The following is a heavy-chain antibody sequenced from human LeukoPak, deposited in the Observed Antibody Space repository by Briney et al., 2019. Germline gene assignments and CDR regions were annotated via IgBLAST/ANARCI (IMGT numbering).Heavy chain of an antibody. J-gene: IGHJ4*02. V-gene: IGHV1-2*02. CDR2: INPNSGGT. D-gene: IGHD3-10*01. CDR1: GYTFTGYY. CDR3: ALTPVRGVIFPKYYFDY. Sequence: ASVKVSCKASGYTFTGYYMHWVRQAPGQGLEWMGWINPNSGGTNYAQKFQGRVTTTRDTSISTAYMELSRLRSDDTAVYYCALTPVRGVIFPKYYFDYWGQGTLVTVSS.